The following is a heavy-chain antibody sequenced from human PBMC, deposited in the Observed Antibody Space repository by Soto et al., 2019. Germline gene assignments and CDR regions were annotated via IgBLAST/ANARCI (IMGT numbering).Heavy chain of an antibody. CDR1: GFTFSSYS. J-gene: IGHJ4*02. V-gene: IGHV3-21*01. CDR3: ARDRYSSGWYGRVRLDY. D-gene: IGHD6-19*01. Sequence: GGSLSLSCAASGFTFSSYSMNWVRQAPGKGLEWVSSISSSSSYIYYADSVKGRFTISRDNAKNSLYLQMNSLRAEDTAVYYCARDRYSSGWYGRVRLDYWSQGTLVTVSS. CDR2: ISSSSSYI.